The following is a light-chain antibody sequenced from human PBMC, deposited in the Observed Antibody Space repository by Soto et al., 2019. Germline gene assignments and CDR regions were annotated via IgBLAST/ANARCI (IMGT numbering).Light chain of an antibody. J-gene: IGKJ5*01. CDR2: GAS. CDR3: QQYNNWRLLT. Sequence: EIVMTQSPATLSVSPGERATLSCRASQSVSSNLAWYQQKPGQAPRLLIYGASTRATGIPARFSGSGSGTEFTLTISSLQSEDFAVYYCQQYNNWRLLTFGGGTRLEIK. CDR1: QSVSSN. V-gene: IGKV3-15*01.